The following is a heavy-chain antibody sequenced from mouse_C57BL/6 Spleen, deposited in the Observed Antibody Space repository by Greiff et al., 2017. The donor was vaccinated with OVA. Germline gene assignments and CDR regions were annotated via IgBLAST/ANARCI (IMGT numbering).Heavy chain of an antibody. J-gene: IGHJ4*01. Sequence: VQLQESGPELVKPGASVKISCKASGYAFSSSWMNWVKQRPGKGLEWIGRIYPGDGDTNYNGKFKGKATLTADKSSSTAYMQLSSLTSEDSAVYFCAREDYDAYYYAMDYWGQGTSVTVSS. V-gene: IGHV1-82*01. CDR2: IYPGDGDT. D-gene: IGHD2-4*01. CDR1: GYAFSSSW. CDR3: AREDYDAYYYAMDY.